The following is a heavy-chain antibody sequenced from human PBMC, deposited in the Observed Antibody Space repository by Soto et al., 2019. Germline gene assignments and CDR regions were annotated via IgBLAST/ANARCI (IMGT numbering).Heavy chain of an antibody. V-gene: IGHV3-9*01. J-gene: IGHJ4*02. CDR3: AKDMGYGDFSIVAGVDY. CDR1: GFTFNDYA. D-gene: IGHD4-17*01. Sequence: EVQLVESGGGLVQPGRSLRLSCAAAGFTFNDYAMHWVRQAPGKGLEWVSGINWNSGFIVYADSVKGRFTISRDNAKHSLYLQMNSLRPEDTALSFCAKDMGYGDFSIVAGVDYWGLGTLVTVSS. CDR2: INWNSGFI.